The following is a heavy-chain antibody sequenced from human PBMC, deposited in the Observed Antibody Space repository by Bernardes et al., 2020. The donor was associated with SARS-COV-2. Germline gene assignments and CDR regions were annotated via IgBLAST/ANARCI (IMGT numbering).Heavy chain of an antibody. CDR1: GFTFSSYG. CDR3: ARDLGQWLAALDY. Sequence: GGSLRLSCAASGFTFSSYGMHWVRQAPGKGLEWVAVIWYDGSNKYYADSVKGRFTISRDNSKNTLYLQMNSLRAEDTAVYYCARDLGQWLAALDYWGQGTLVTVSS. V-gene: IGHV3-33*01. J-gene: IGHJ4*02. D-gene: IGHD6-19*01. CDR2: IWYDGSNK.